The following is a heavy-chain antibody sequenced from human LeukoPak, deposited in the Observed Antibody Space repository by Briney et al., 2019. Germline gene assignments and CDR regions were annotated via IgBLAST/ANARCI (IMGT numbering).Heavy chain of an antibody. J-gene: IGHJ6*02. V-gene: IGHV4-39*01. D-gene: IGHD6-13*01. CDR2: IYYSGST. CDR1: GGSISSSSYY. Sequence: PSETLSLTCTVSGGSISSSSYYWGWIRQPPGKGLEWIGSIYYSGSTYYNPSLKSRVTISVDTSKNQFSLKLSSVTAADTAVYYCARGWSSSWSYYYYGMDVWGQGTTVTVSS. CDR3: ARGWSSSWSYYYYGMDV.